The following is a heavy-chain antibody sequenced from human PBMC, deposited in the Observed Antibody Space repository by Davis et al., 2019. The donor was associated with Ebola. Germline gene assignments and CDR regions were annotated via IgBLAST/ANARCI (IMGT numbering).Heavy chain of an antibody. CDR1: AYTFTSYD. V-gene: IGHV1-2*02. Sequence: ASVQDTCKAAAYTFTSYDSNWVRQAPGQGLEWMGWINPNSGGTNYAQKFQGRVTMTRDTSISTAYMELSRLRSDDTAVYYCAIVGGTVDYWGQGTLVTVSS. CDR2: INPNSGGT. J-gene: IGHJ4*02. D-gene: IGHD1-1*01. CDR3: AIVGGTVDY.